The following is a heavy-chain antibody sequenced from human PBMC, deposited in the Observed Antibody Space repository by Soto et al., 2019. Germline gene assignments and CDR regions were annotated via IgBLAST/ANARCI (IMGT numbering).Heavy chain of an antibody. J-gene: IGHJ6*02. CDR2: IYSGGST. Sequence: PGGSLRVSCAASGFTVSSNYMSWVRQAPGKGLEWVSVIYSGGSTYYADSVKGRFTISRDNSKNTLYLQMNSLRAEDTAVYYCARDAHTYYEILTGYHLDGMDVWGQGTTVTVSS. CDR3: ARDAHTYYEILTGYHLDGMDV. D-gene: IGHD3-9*01. V-gene: IGHV3-53*01. CDR1: GFTVSSNY.